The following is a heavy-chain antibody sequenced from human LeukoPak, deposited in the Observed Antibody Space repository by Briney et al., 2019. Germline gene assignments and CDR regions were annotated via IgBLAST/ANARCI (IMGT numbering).Heavy chain of an antibody. CDR3: ARTFIAVAGFDY. CDR1: GFTFSRYS. J-gene: IGHJ4*02. V-gene: IGHV3-21*01. D-gene: IGHD6-19*01. Sequence: GGSLRLSCAASGFTFSRYSMNWVRQAPGKGLEWVSSISSSSSYIYYADSVKGRFTISRDNAKNSLYLQMNSLRAEDTAVYYCARTFIAVAGFDYWGQGTLVTVSS. CDR2: ISSSSSYI.